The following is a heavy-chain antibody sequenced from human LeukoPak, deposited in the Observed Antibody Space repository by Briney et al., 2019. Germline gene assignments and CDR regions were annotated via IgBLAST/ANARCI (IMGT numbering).Heavy chain of an antibody. CDR2: IYYSGST. CDR1: GGSISSYY. CDR3: ARVLPLLWFGELLPTGGFDY. V-gene: IGHV4-59*01. Sequence: KPSETLSLTCTVSGGSISSYYWSWIRQPPGKGLEWIGYIYYSGSTNYNPSLKSRVTISVDTSKNQFSLKLSSVTAADTAVDYCARVLPLLWFGELLPTGGFDYWGQGTLVTVSS. J-gene: IGHJ4*02. D-gene: IGHD3-10*01.